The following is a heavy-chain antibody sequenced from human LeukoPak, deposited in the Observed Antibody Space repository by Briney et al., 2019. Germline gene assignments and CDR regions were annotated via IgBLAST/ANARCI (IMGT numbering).Heavy chain of an antibody. D-gene: IGHD3-22*01. CDR2: IWFDGSNE. V-gene: IGHV3-33*01. Sequence: PGGSLRLSCAASVFTFSSYGMHWVRQAPGKGLEWVAVIWFDGSNEYYADSVKGRFTISRDNSKNTLYLQMNSLRAEDTAVYYCAGATFHYDTSGRYYYNYGMDVWGQGTTVTVSS. CDR3: AGATFHYDTSGRYYYNYGMDV. CDR1: VFTFSSYG. J-gene: IGHJ6*02.